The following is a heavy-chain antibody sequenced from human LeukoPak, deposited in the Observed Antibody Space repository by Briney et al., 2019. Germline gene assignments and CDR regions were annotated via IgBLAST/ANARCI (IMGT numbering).Heavy chain of an antibody. V-gene: IGHV1-18*01. CDR3: ARVSISEGSGYDPTMVYYYYVDV. D-gene: IGHD5-12*01. J-gene: IGHJ6*03. CDR1: GYTFTSYG. Sequence: GASVKVPCKASGYTFTSYGISWVRQAPGQGLEWMGWISAYNGNTNYAQKLQGRVTMTTDTSTSTAYMELRSLRSDDTAVYYCARVSISEGSGYDPTMVYYYYVDVWGKGTTVTVSS. CDR2: ISAYNGNT.